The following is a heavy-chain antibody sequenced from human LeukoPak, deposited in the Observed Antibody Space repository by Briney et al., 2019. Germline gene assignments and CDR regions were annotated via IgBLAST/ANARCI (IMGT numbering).Heavy chain of an antibody. J-gene: IGHJ4*02. V-gene: IGHV1-69*13. CDR2: IIPVCGTA. Sequence: SVKVSCKASGGFFSSYVISWVRQAPGQGLEWVGEIIPVCGTADYAQKFQDSVTITADESTSTAYMELSSVRSEDTAVYYCARVSRTTIVRGIITFDYWGQGTLVTVSS. D-gene: IGHD3-10*01. CDR3: ARVSRTTIVRGIITFDY. CDR1: GGFFSSYV.